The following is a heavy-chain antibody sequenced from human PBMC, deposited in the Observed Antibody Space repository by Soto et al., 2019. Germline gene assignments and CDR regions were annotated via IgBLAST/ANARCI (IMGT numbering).Heavy chain of an antibody. D-gene: IGHD3-16*01. CDR2: IYHSGST. CDR1: GGSIRSSHW. J-gene: IGHJ5*02. V-gene: IGHV4-4*02. CDR3: ARDKATVGGYNLYDP. Sequence: QVQLLESGPGLVKPSETLSLICTVSGGSIRSSHWWSWVRQPPGKGLERIGEIYHSGSTNLDPSLNSRVTLSVDKSKNQFSQRLTSVTAADTAVYYCARDKATVGGYNLYDPWGQGILVTVSS.